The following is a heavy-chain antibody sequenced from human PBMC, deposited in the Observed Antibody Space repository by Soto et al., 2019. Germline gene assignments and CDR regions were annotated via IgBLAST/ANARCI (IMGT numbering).Heavy chain of an antibody. CDR1: VCTFSSYA. J-gene: IGHJ6*02. D-gene: IGHD2-15*01. V-gene: IGHV1-69*13. CDR2: IIPIFGTA. CDR3: ASDPAGVVVVAARDYYYGMDV. Sequence: SVKVSCKASVCTFSSYAISWVRQAPGQGLEWMGGIIPIFGTANYAQKFQGRVTITADESTSTAYMELSSLRSEDTAVYYCASDPAGVVVVAARDYYYGMDVWGQGTTVTVSS.